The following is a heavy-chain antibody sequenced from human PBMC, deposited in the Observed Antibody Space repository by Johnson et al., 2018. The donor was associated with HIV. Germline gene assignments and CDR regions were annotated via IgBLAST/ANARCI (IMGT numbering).Heavy chain of an antibody. CDR1: GFTFDDYA. Sequence: QLVESGGGLVQPGRSLRLSCAASGFTFDDYAMHWVRQAPGKGLEWVSGISWNSGSIGYADSVKGRFTISRDNAKNSLYLQMNSLRAEDTAVYYCARGGKRVMAAFDIWGQGTMVTVS. J-gene: IGHJ3*02. V-gene: IGHV3-9*01. D-gene: IGHD3-16*01. CDR2: ISWNSGSI. CDR3: ARGGKRVMAAFDI.